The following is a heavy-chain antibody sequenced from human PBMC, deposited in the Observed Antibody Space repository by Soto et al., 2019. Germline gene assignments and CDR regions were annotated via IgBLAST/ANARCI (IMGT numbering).Heavy chain of an antibody. CDR1: GGSISSYY. CDR3: GRRKRAAVPDGWSAP. V-gene: IGHV4-59*04. CDR2: IYYSGST. J-gene: IGHJ5*02. D-gene: IGHD6-25*01. Sequence: SETLSLTCTVSGGSISSYYWSWIRQPPGKGLEWIGYIYYSGSTYYSPSLKSRVTISVDTSKNQFSLKLSSVTAADTAVYYCGRRKRAAVPDGWSAPWGQGPLVTVS.